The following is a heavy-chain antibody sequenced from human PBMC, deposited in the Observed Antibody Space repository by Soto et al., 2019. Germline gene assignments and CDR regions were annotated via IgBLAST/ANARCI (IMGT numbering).Heavy chain of an antibody. CDR3: ARDVFHFDY. V-gene: IGHV4-59*01. Sequence: XATLSLTCTVSGGSISSYYWSWIRQPPGKGLEWIGYIYYSGSTNYNPSLKSRVTISVDTSKNQFSLKLSSVTAADTAVYYCARDVFHFDYWGQGTLVTVSS. CDR1: GGSISSYY. J-gene: IGHJ4*02. CDR2: IYYSGST. D-gene: IGHD3-3*01.